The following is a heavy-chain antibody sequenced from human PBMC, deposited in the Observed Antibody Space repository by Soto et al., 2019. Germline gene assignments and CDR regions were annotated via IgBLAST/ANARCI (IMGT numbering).Heavy chain of an antibody. D-gene: IGHD2-2*01. CDR2: ISSSGSTI. J-gene: IGHJ5*02. Sequence: PGGSLRLSCAASGFTFSSYEMNWVRQAPGKGLEWVSYISSSGSTIYYADSVKGRFTISRDNAKNSLYLQMNSLRAEDTAVYYCARDIGYCSSTSCHNWFDPWGQGTLVTVS. CDR1: GFTFSSYE. CDR3: ARDIGYCSSTSCHNWFDP. V-gene: IGHV3-48*03.